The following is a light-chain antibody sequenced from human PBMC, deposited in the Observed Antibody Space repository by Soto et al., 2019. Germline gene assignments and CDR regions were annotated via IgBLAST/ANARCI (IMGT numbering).Light chain of an antibody. CDR2: VNSDGSH. CDR3: QTWGTGIRV. CDR1: SGHSTYA. J-gene: IGLJ7*01. Sequence: QPVLTQSPSASASLGASVKLTCTLSSGHSTYAIAWHQQQPEKGPRYLMKVNSDGSHIKGDGIPDRFSGSTSGAERYLTISSRQSEDEADYYCQTWGTGIRVFGGGTQLTVL. V-gene: IGLV4-69*01.